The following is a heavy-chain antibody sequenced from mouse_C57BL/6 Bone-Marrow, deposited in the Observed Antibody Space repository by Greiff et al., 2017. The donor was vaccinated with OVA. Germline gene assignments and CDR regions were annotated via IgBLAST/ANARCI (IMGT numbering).Heavy chain of an antibody. Sequence: QVQLKESGAELVRPGTSVKVSCKASGYAFTNYLIEWVKQRPGQGLEWIGVINPGSGGTNYNEKFKGKATLTADKSSSTAYMQLSSLTSEDSAVYFCAREGTGTYYFDDWGQGTTLTVSS. J-gene: IGHJ2*01. CDR1: GYAFTNYL. CDR3: AREGTGTYYFDD. CDR2: INPGSGGT. D-gene: IGHD4-1*01. V-gene: IGHV1-54*01.